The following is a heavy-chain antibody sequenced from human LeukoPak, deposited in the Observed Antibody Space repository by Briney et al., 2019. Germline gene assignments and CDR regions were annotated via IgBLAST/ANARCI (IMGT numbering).Heavy chain of an antibody. CDR1: GFTFSSCS. CDR3: ATPVPHGSDPSLYYYYMDV. D-gene: IGHD3-10*01. J-gene: IGHJ6*03. Sequence: GGSLRLSCATSGFTFSSCSMNWVRQAPGRGLEWVSSISSSSSYIYYADSVKGRFTISRDSAKNSLYLQMNSLRAEDTAVYFCATPVPHGSDPSLYYYYMDVWGKGTTVTIAS. V-gene: IGHV3-21*04. CDR2: ISSSSSYI.